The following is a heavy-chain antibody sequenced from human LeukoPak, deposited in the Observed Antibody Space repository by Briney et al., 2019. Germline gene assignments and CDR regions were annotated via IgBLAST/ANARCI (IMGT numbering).Heavy chain of an antibody. D-gene: IGHD3-9*01. CDR3: ARDSPRKLRYFDWLSFYFDY. CDR1: GFSFSSYG. CDR2: IPYDGSNT. Sequence: GRSLRLSCAASGFSFSSYGMHWVRQAPGKGLEWVAVIPYDGSNTYYADSVKGRFTISRDNSKNTLYLQMNSLRAEDTAVYYCARDSPRKLRYFDWLSFYFDYWGQGTLVTVSS. J-gene: IGHJ4*02. V-gene: IGHV3-30*03.